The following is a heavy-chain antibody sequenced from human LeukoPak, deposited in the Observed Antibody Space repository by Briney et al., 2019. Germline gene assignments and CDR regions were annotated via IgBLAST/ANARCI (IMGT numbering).Heavy chain of an antibody. CDR1: GGSISSGGYY. CDR3: ARVYDSSGYTPYDAFDI. D-gene: IGHD3-22*01. V-gene: IGHV4-31*03. Sequence: SETLSLTCTVSGGSISSGGYYWSWIRQHPGKGLEWIGYIYYSGSTYYNPSLKSRVTISVDTSKNQFSLKLSSVTAADTAVHYCARVYDSSGYTPYDAFDIWGQGTMVTVSS. J-gene: IGHJ3*02. CDR2: IYYSGST.